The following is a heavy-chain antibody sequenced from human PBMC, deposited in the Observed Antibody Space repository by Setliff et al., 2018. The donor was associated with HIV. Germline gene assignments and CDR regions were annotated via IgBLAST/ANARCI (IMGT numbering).Heavy chain of an antibody. CDR3: ARDPGIVGATDDHDAFDV. D-gene: IGHD1-26*01. J-gene: IGHJ3*01. Sequence: PSETLSLTCTVSGASINSSHYYWGWIRQSPGKGLEWIGSIYYSGSTYYNPSLKSRVTISVDTSKNQFSLNLTSVTAADTAVYYCARDPGIVGATDDHDAFDVWGQGTMVTVSS. V-gene: IGHV4-39*07. CDR2: IYYSGST. CDR1: GASINSSHYY.